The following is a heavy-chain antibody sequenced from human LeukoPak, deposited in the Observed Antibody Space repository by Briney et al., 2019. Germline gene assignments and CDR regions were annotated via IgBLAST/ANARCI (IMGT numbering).Heavy chain of an antibody. V-gene: IGHV3-21*01. CDR3: ARDLPGTH. CDR2: ISSRSNYI. D-gene: IGHD1-1*01. CDR1: GFTFSSYS. J-gene: IGHJ1*01. Sequence: SGGSLRLSCAASGFTFSSYSMNWVRQAPGKGLEWVSSISSRSNYIYYADSVKGRFTISRDNAKNSLYLQMNSLRAEDTAVYYCARDLPGTHWGRGTLVTVSS.